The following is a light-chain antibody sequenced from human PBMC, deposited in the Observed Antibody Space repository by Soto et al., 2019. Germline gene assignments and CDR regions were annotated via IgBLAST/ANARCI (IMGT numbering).Light chain of an antibody. J-gene: IGKJ4*01. V-gene: IGKV3-11*01. CDR3: QQRGNWPLT. Sequence: EIVLTQSPATLSLSPGETATLSCRASLSIDIYLAWYQQRPGRAPRLLIYDASSRPAAVPARFSGSGSGTDFTLTIAGLEPEDFAVYYCQQRGNWPLTFGGGTKVDVK. CDR2: DAS. CDR1: LSIDIY.